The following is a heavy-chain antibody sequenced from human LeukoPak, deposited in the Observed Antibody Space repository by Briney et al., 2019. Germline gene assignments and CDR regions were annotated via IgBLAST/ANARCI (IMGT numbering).Heavy chain of an antibody. D-gene: IGHD3-22*01. V-gene: IGHV4-61*02. CDR3: ARGYYYDSSGYYYFDY. CDR2: IYTSGST. Sequence: PSQTLSLTCTVSGGSISSGSYYWSWIRQPAGKGLEWIGRIYTSGSTYYNPSLKSRVTISVDTSKNQFSLKLSSVTAADTAVYYCARGYYYDSSGYYYFDYWGQGTLVTVSS. J-gene: IGHJ4*02. CDR1: GGSISSGSYY.